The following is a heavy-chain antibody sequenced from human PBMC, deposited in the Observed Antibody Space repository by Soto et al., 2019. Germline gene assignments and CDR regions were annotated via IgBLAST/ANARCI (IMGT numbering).Heavy chain of an antibody. CDR2: IIPIFGTA. V-gene: IGHV1-69*13. D-gene: IGHD3-10*01. Sequence: SVKVSCKASGGTFSSNAISWVRQAPRQGLGWMGGIIPIFGTANYAQKFQGRATITADESTSTAYMELSSLRSEDTAVYYCARGKEYYYGSGSYYLYYYYGMDVWGQGTTVTVSS. J-gene: IGHJ6*02. CDR3: ARGKEYYYGSGSYYLYYYYGMDV. CDR1: GGTFSSNA.